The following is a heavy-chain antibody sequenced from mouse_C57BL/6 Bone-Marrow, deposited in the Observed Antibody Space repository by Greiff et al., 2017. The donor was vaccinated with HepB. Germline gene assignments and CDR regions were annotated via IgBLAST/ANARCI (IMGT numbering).Heavy chain of an antibody. CDR3: ARDPNWYFDV. Sequence: EVKLQQSGPGLVKPSQSLSLTCSVTGYSITSGYYWNWIRQFPGNKLEWMGYISYDGSNNYNPSLKNRISITRDTSKNQFFLKLNSVTTEDTATYYCARDPNWYFDVWGTGTTVTVSS. J-gene: IGHJ1*03. CDR2: ISYDGSN. CDR1: GYSITSGYY. V-gene: IGHV3-6*01.